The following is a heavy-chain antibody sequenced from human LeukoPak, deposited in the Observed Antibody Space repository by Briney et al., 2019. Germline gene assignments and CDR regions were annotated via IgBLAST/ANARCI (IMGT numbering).Heavy chain of an antibody. Sequence: ASVKVSCKASGHTFSGFYIHWVRQAPGQGLEWMGWINPNSGVTNYAQKFQDRVDITADKSTTTTYLELSSLKSDDTAVYYCARDAVATGGYNWFDSWGQGTLVIVSS. CDR3: ARDAVATGGYNWFDS. J-gene: IGHJ5*01. CDR1: GHTFSGFY. V-gene: IGHV1-2*02. D-gene: IGHD5-12*01. CDR2: INPNSGVT.